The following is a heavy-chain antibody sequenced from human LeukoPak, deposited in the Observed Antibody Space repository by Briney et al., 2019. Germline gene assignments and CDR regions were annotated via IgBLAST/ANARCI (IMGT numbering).Heavy chain of an antibody. D-gene: IGHD6-13*01. V-gene: IGHV4-34*01. Sequence: SETLSLTCAVYGGSSSGYYWSWIRQPPGKGLEWIGEINHSGSTNYNPSLKSRVTISVDTSKNQFSLKLSSVTAADTAVCYCARSLQIIAAGYNWFDPWGQGTLVTVSS. J-gene: IGHJ5*02. CDR3: ARSLQIIAAGYNWFDP. CDR2: INHSGST. CDR1: GGSSSGYY.